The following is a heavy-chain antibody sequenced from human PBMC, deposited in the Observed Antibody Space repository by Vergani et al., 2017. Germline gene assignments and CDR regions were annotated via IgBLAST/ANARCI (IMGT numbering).Heavy chain of an antibody. V-gene: IGHV4-61*02. D-gene: IGHD6-13*01. CDR1: GGSINSGSYY. J-gene: IGHJ3*02. CDR2: VYSTGGT. CDR3: TRPPGIAEGSPDPFHI. Sequence: QVQLQESGPGLVKPSQTLSLTCTVSGGSINSGSYYWNWIRQPAGKGLEWIGRVYSTGGTNYNPSLKSRVSISIDTSKNQFSLRLTSVTAADTAMYYCTRPPGIAEGSPDPFHIWGQGTMVTVSS.